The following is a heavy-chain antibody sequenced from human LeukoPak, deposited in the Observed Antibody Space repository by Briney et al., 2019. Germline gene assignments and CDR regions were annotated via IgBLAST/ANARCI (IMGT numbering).Heavy chain of an antibody. V-gene: IGHV1-69*04. CDR2: IIPILGIA. CDR1: GGTFSSYA. J-gene: IGHJ4*02. CDR3: ARDRRITIFGVVTLFDY. Sequence: ASVKVSCKASGGTFSSYAISWVRQAPGQGLEWMGRIIPILGIANYAQKFQGRVTITADKSTSTAYMELSSLRSEDTAVYYCARDRRITIFGVVTLFDYWGQGTLVTVSS. D-gene: IGHD3-3*01.